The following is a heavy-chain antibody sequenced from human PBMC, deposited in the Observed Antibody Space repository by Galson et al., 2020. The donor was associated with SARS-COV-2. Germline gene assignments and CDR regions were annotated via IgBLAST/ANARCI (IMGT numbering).Heavy chain of an antibody. J-gene: IGHJ6*02. V-gene: IGHV3-21*01. D-gene: IGHD3-3*01. CDR1: GFTFSSYS. CDR3: AREPPYDFWRSTDYGIYV. Sequence: PGGSLRLSCAASGFTFSSYSMNWVRQTPGKGLEWVSSISSSSSYIYYADSVKGRFTISRDNAKNSLYLQMNSLRAEDTAVYYCAREPPYDFWRSTDYGIYVWGQGTTVTVSS. CDR2: ISSSSSYI.